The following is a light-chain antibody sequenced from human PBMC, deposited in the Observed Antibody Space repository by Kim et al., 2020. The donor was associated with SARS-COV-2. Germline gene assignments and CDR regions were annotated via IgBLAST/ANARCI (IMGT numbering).Light chain of an antibody. CDR2: DNN. Sequence: GQKVPISCSGSSSNIGNNYVSWYQQLPGTAPKLLIYDNNKRPSGIPDRFSGSKSGTSANLGITGLQTGDEADYYCGTWDSSLSAYVFGTGTKVTVL. CDR3: GTWDSSLSAYV. V-gene: IGLV1-51*01. J-gene: IGLJ1*01. CDR1: SSNIGNNY.